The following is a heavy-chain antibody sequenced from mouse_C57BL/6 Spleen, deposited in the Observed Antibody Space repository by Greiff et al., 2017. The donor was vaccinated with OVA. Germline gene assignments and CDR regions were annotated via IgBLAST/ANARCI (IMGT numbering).Heavy chain of an antibody. J-gene: IGHJ4*01. CDR3: AKPFYYYGSEGAMDY. V-gene: IGHV5-17*01. CDR2: ISSGSSTI. CDR1: GFTFSDYG. D-gene: IGHD1-1*01. Sequence: EVQGVESGGGLVKPGGSLKLSCAASGFTFSDYGMHWVRQAPEKGQEWVAYISSGSSTIYYADTVKGRFTISRDNAKNTLFLQMTSLRSEDTAMYYCAKPFYYYGSEGAMDYWGQGTSVTVSS.